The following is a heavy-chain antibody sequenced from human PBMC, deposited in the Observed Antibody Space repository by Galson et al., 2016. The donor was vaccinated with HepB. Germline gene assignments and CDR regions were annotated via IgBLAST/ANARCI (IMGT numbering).Heavy chain of an antibody. D-gene: IGHD3-3*01. V-gene: IGHV4-34*01. Sequence: SETLSLTCAVSGGSFSSFYWAWIRQPPGKGLECIGRIYNSGNTYYNPTLQSRVTISVDTSKNQFSLNMSFVTAADTAVFYCARGCGSDFWSGYNNWFDSWGKGSLVTVSS. J-gene: IGHJ5*02. CDR2: IYNSGNT. CDR1: GGSFSSFY. CDR3: ARGCGSDFWSGYNNWFDS.